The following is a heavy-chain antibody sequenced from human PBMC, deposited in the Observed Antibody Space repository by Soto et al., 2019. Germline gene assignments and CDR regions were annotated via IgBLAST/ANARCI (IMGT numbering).Heavy chain of an antibody. CDR3: APKPNGLYYFDF. CDR2: MHYSGLT. Sequence: QVQLQESGPGLVMPSQTLSLTCTVSGGSISTTDYYWTWIRQNPGKGLEWIGYMHYSGLTYFNPSLRSRVTISVDTSNNQCSLKLGSVTAADTAVYYCAPKPNGLYYFDFWGQGTLVTVSS. CDR1: GGSISTTDYY. D-gene: IGHD4-17*01. J-gene: IGHJ4*02. V-gene: IGHV4-31*03.